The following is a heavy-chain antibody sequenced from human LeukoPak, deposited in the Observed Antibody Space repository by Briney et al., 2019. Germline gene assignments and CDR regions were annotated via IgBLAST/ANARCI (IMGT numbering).Heavy chain of an antibody. D-gene: IGHD6-6*01. CDR2: IIPIFGTA. CDR3: ARDQRVSGYSSSRWGWYYFDY. CDR1: GGTFSSYA. Sequence: ASVKVSCKASGGTFSSYAISWVRQAPGQGLEWMGGIIPIFGTANYAQKFQGRVTITADESTSTAYMELSSLRSEDTAVYYCARDQRVSGYSSSRWGWYYFDYWGQGTLVTVSS. J-gene: IGHJ4*02. V-gene: IGHV1-69*01.